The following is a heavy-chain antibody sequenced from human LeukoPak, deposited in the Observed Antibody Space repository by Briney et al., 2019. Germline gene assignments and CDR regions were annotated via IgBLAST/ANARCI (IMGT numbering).Heavy chain of an antibody. Sequence: GGPRILFCPPSGFTFSSYDMHWVLQSPRPAREWVPVISYDGSNKYYADSVKPRFPISRDNSKNTVYLQMNSLRAEDTAVYYCAKARGSGCSSWGQGTLVTVSS. CDR2: ISYDGSNK. J-gene: IGHJ4*02. CDR3: AKARGSGCSS. D-gene: IGHD6-19*01. V-gene: IGHV3-30*18. CDR1: GFTFSSYD.